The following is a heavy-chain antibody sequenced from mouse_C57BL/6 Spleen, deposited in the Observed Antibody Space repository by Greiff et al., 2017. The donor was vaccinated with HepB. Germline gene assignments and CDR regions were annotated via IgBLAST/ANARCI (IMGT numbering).Heavy chain of an antibody. CDR1: GFSLPSYG. CDR3: ARRLPPAFDY. Sequence: QVQLQQSGPGLVQPSQCLSITCTVSGFSLPSYGVHWVRPAPGKGLEWLRVIWSGGSTYYNTAFISRLSISKDNSKSQVFFQINSLQADDTAIYYCARRLPPAFDYWGQGTSVTVSS. CDR2: IWSGGST. J-gene: IGHJ4*01. D-gene: IGHD5-5*01. V-gene: IGHV2-2*01.